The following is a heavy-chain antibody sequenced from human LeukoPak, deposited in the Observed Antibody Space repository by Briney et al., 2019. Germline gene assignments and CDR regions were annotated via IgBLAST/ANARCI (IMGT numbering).Heavy chain of an antibody. CDR3: ATVTYYYDSSGSIFDY. CDR2: FDPEDGGT. V-gene: IGHV1-24*01. CDR1: GYTLTQLS. J-gene: IGHJ4*02. D-gene: IGHD3-22*01. Sequence: ASVKVSCKVSGYTLTQLSMHWVRQAPGKGLEWMGGFDPEDGGTIYAQKFQDRVTMTEDTSTDTAYMELSSLRSEDTAVYYCATVTYYYDSSGSIFDYWGQGTLVTVSS.